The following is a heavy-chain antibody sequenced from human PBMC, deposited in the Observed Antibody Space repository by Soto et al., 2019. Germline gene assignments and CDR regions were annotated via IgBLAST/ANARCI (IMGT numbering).Heavy chain of an antibody. V-gene: IGHV1-69*12. CDR2: IIPIFGTA. CDR3: ARERGSYDPTRGEIYYYYGMDV. D-gene: IGHD5-18*01. CDR1: GGTFSSYA. Sequence: QVQLVQSGAEVKKPGSSVKVSCKASGGTFSSYAISWVRQAPGQGLEWMGGIIPIFGTANYAQKFQGRVTITADESTSTAYMELSSLRSEDTAVYYCARERGSYDPTRGEIYYYYGMDVWGQGTTVTVSS. J-gene: IGHJ6*02.